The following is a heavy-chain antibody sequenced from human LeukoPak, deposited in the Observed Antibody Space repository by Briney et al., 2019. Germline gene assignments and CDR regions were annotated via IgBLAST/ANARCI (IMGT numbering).Heavy chain of an antibody. CDR1: GYTFTGYY. J-gene: IGHJ3*02. CDR3: ARIRITMVRGVLDAFDI. V-gene: IGHV1-2*02. Sequence: ASVTVSCKSSGYTFTGYYMHWVRQAPGQGLEWMGWINPNSGGTNYAQKFQGRVTMTRDTSISTAYMELSRLRSDDTAVYYCARIRITMVRGVLDAFDIWGQGTMVTVSS. D-gene: IGHD3-10*01. CDR2: INPNSGGT.